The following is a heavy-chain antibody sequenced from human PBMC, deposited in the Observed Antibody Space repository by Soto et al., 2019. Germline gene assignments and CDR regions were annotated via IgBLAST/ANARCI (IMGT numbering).Heavy chain of an antibody. CDR3: AREGGASGGYGGGDY. CDR2: ISYDGTNK. CDR1: GFTFSIFP. Sequence: GGSLRLSCAASGFTFSIFPMHWVRQAPGKGLERVALISYDGTNKYYTDSVKRRFTISRDNSKNTMYLQMNSLRAEDTAVYYCAREGGASGGYGGGDYRGQGNPVTVSS. D-gene: IGHD6-25*01. J-gene: IGHJ4*01. V-gene: IGHV3-30-3*01.